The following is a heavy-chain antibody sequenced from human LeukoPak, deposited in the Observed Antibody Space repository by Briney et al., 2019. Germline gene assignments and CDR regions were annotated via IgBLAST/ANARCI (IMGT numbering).Heavy chain of an antibody. V-gene: IGHV4-39*01. J-gene: IGHJ3*02. CDR3: ARLPPWELHAFDI. Sequence: SETLSLTCTVSGGSISSYCWSWIRQPPGKGLEWIGSIYYSGSTYYNPSLKSRVTISVDTSKNQFSLKLSSVTAADTAVYYCARLPPWELHAFDIWGQRTMVTVS. CDR1: GGSISSYC. CDR2: IYYSGST. D-gene: IGHD1-26*01.